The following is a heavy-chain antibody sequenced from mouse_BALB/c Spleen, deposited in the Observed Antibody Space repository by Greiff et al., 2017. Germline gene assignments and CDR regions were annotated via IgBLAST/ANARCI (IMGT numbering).Heavy chain of an antibody. J-gene: IGHJ2*01. Sequence: VQLQQPGAELVMPGASVKMSCKASGYTFTDYWMHWVKQRPGQGLEWIGAIDTSDSYTSYNQKFKGKATLTVDESSSTAYMQLSSLTSEDSAVYYCARGGDGNYLDYWGQGTTLTVSS. CDR1: GYTFTDYW. D-gene: IGHD2-1*01. V-gene: IGHV1-69*01. CDR2: IDTSDSYT. CDR3: ARGGDGNYLDY.